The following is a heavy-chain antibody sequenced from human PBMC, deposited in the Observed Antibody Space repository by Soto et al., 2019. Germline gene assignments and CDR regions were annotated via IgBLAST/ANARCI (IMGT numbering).Heavy chain of an antibody. CDR2: ISSSSSYT. V-gene: IGHV3-11*06. CDR1: GFTFSDYY. J-gene: IGHJ6*02. CDR3: ARDRERYSSSWYRDYYYGMDV. Sequence: GGSLRLSCAASGFTFSDYYMSWIRQAPGKGLEWVSYISSSSSYTNYADSVKGRFTISRDNAKNSLYLQMNSLRAEDTAVYYCARDRERYSSSWYRDYYYGMDVWGQGTTVTVSS. D-gene: IGHD6-13*01.